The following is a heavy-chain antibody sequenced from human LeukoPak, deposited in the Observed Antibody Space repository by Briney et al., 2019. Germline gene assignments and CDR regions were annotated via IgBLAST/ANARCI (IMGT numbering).Heavy chain of an antibody. V-gene: IGHV4-59*01. CDR2: IHYSGST. CDR1: GGSISSYY. J-gene: IGHJ6*02. Sequence: SETLSLTCSVSGGSISSYYWNWNRQPPGKGLEWVGYIHYSGSTNYNPSLNGRVTISIDMSQNQFSLNLTSVTAADTAVYYCARDFVGLKSYGMDVWGQGTTVTVSS. CDR3: ARDFVGLKSYGMDV. D-gene: IGHD3-3*01.